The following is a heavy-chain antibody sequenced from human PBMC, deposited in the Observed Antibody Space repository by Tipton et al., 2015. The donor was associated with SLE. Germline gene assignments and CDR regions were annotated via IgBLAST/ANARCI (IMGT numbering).Heavy chain of an antibody. CDR3: ASLTLWTSDFGT. Sequence: TLSLTCTVSGGSISSGSYYWSWIRQPAGKGLEWIGHIYTSGSTNYNPSLKSRVTISVDTSKNQFSLRLNSVTAADTAVYYCASLTLWTSDFGTWGQGTLVTVSS. J-gene: IGHJ5*02. D-gene: IGHD3-10*01. V-gene: IGHV4-61*09. CDR2: IYTSGST. CDR1: GGSISSGSYY.